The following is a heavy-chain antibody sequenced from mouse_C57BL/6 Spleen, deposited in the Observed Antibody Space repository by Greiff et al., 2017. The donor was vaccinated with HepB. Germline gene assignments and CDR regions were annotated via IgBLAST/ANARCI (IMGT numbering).Heavy chain of an antibody. CDR1: GFTFSSYG. Sequence: EVQLVESGGDLVKPGGSLKLSCAASGFTFSSYGMSWVRQTPDKRLEWVATIGSGGSYTYYPDSVKGRFTISRDNAKNTLYLQMSSLKSEDTAMYYCARQTVVAYYAMDYWGQGTSVTVSS. V-gene: IGHV5-6*01. D-gene: IGHD1-1*01. CDR2: IGSGGSYT. CDR3: ARQTVVAYYAMDY. J-gene: IGHJ4*01.